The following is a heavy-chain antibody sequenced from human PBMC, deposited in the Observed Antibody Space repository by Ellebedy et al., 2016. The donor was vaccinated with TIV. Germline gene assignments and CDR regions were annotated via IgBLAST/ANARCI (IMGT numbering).Heavy chain of an antibody. V-gene: IGHV3-23*01. CDR2: ISGSGGST. Sequence: GESLKISXAASGFTFSNYAMSWVRQAPGKGLERVSAISGSGGSTYYADSVKGRFTISRDNSKNTLYLQMNSLRAEDTAVYYCAKDLDFWSGYSDYWGQGTLVTVSS. J-gene: IGHJ4*02. D-gene: IGHD3-3*01. CDR1: GFTFSNYA. CDR3: AKDLDFWSGYSDY.